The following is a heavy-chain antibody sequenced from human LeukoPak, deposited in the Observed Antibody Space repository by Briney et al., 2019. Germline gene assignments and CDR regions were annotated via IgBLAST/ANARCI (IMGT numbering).Heavy chain of an antibody. CDR1: GCCVSRYY. CDR2: IYYSGST. J-gene: IGHJ4*02. Sequence: PSETLSLTGTGYGCCVSRYYWGWIRQPPGKGLEWIGYIYYSGSTNYNPSLKSRVTISVDTSKNQFSLKLSSVTAADTAVYYCARRGYSSGWYYFDYWGQGTLVTVSS. V-gene: IGHV4-59*08. D-gene: IGHD6-19*01. CDR3: ARRGYSSGWYYFDY.